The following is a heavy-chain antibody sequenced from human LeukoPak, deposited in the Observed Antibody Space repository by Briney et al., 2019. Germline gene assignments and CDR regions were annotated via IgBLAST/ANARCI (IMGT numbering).Heavy chain of an antibody. CDR1: GYTITSYD. D-gene: IGHD1-26*01. CDR2: MNPNSGNT. V-gene: IGHV1-8*03. Sequence: ASVKVSCKASGYTITSYDINWVRQATGQGLEWMGWMNPNSGNTGYAQKFQGRVTITRNTSISTAYMELSSLRSEDTAVYYCARVLGIVGATTGFNYWGQGTLVTVSS. J-gene: IGHJ4*02. CDR3: ARVLGIVGATTGFNY.